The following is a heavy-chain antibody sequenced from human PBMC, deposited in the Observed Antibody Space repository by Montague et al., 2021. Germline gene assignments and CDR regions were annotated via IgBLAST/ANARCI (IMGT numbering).Heavy chain of an antibody. CDR3: ARRSRLKSPVDY. V-gene: IGHV4-34*01. Sequence: SETLSPTCAVSGGSFSAYYWDWIRQPPGKGLEWIGEIHHSGITYYNPSLNSRLTISLDTSKNQFSLKLNSVTAADTAVYFCARRSRLKSPVDYWGQGTLVTVSS. CDR1: GGSFSAYY. J-gene: IGHJ4*02. CDR2: IHHSGIT.